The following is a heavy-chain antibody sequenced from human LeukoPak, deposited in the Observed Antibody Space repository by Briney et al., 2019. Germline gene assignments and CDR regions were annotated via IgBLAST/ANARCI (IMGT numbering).Heavy chain of an antibody. CDR3: ARDGVAVAGTGTGY. V-gene: IGHV3-21*01. J-gene: IGHJ4*02. CDR2: INNVRSHI. CDR1: GLNLRDHA. Sequence: GGSLRLSCVGSGLNLRDHAMHWVRQVPGKGLEWVSSINNVRSHIYYADSVRGRFTISRDNAKNSLYLQMNSLRAEDTAVYYCARDGVAVAGTGTGYWGQGTLVTVSS. D-gene: IGHD6-19*01.